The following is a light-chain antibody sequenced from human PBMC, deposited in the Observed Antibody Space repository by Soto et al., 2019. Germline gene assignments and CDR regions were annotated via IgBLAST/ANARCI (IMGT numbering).Light chain of an antibody. J-gene: IGLJ1*01. CDR2: EVS. Sequence: QSVLTQPASVSGSPGQSITISCTGTCGDVGTYNYVSWNQHHPGKATKLIIYEVSNRPSGVSNRFSGSKSGSTASLTISGLQAEDEADYHCTSYTRGTALVLGTGTKVTVL. CDR3: TSYTRGTALV. CDR1: CGDVGTYNY. V-gene: IGLV2-14*01.